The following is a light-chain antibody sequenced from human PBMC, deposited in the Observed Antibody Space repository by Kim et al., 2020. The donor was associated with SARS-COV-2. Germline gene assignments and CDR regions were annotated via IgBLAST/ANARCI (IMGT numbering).Light chain of an antibody. V-gene: IGLV3-19*01. Sequence: SSELTQDPAVSVALGQTVRITCQGDSLRSYYASWYQQKSGQAPVIVIYGKNNRPSGIPDRFHGSSLGNTASLPITGAQAEDEADYFCKSRDSTATHLKVF. J-gene: IGLJ3*02. CDR2: GKN. CDR3: KSRDSTATHLKV. CDR1: SLRSYY.